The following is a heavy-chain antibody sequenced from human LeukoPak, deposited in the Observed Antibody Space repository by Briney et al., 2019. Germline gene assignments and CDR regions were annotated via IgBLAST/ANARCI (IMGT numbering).Heavy chain of an antibody. J-gene: IGHJ4*02. Sequence: GGSLRLSCAASGFTFDTYGMSWVRQAPGKGLEWVGRIKSKTDGGTTDYAAPVRGKFTISRDDSKNTLYLQMNSLKTEDTAVYYCTTGVVVPAAMGRLGYYFDYWGQGTLVTVSS. V-gene: IGHV3-15*01. CDR3: TTGVVVPAAMGRLGYYFDY. D-gene: IGHD2-2*01. CDR1: GFTFDTYG. CDR2: IKSKTDGGTT.